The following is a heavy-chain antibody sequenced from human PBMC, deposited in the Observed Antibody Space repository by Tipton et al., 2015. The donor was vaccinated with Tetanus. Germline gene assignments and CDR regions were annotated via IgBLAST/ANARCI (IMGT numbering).Heavy chain of an antibody. J-gene: IGHJ4*02. V-gene: IGHV4-59*01. Sequence: TLSLTCTVSGGSLSTSHWAWIRQPPGKGLEWVGKITYSRTTNYNSSLKSRVTMSLDTSTNQFSRRLTSATAADTAVYYCARANNEFPKKGPFDSWGQGSLVIVSS. CDR3: ARANNEFPKKGPFDS. D-gene: IGHD1-1*01. CDR2: ITYSRTT. CDR1: GGSLSTSH.